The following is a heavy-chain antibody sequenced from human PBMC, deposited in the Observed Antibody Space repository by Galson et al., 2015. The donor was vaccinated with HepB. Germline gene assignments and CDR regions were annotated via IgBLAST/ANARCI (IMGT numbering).Heavy chain of an antibody. V-gene: IGHV3-11*05. CDR1: GFTFSDYY. D-gene: IGHD6-19*01. CDR3: AKDRTAVAGLHDY. CDR2: ISSSSSYT. J-gene: IGHJ4*02. Sequence: SLRLSCAASGFTFSDYYMSWIRQAPGKGLEWVSYISSSSSYTNYADSVKGRFTISRDNPKNTLYLQMNSLRAEDTAVYYCAKDRTAVAGLHDYWGQGTLVTVSS.